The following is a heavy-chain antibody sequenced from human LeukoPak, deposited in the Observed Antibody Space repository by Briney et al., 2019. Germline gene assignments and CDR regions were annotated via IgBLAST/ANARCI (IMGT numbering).Heavy chain of an antibody. V-gene: IGHV4-30-4*08. CDR3: ARDENSYYMDV. J-gene: IGHJ6*03. CDR1: GVSISSGDYY. Sequence: PSETLSLTCAVSGVSISSGDYYWTWIRQPPGKGLEGIGYISYSGSTYYNPSLKSGITISLDTSKNQFSLKVTSVTAADTAVYYCARDENSYYMDVWGTGTTVTVSS. CDR2: ISYSGST.